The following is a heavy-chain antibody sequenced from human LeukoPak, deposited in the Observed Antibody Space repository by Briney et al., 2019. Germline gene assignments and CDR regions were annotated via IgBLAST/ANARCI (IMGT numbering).Heavy chain of an antibody. Sequence: PGGSLRLSCAASGFTFSSYAMSWVRQAPGKGLEWVSAISSSGGSTYYADSVKGRFTISKDISKNTLYLQMNSLRAEDTAVYYCAKDLSGAFDIWGQGTMVTVSS. CDR1: GFTFSSYA. V-gene: IGHV3-23*01. CDR2: ISSSGGST. J-gene: IGHJ3*02. CDR3: AKDLSGAFDI.